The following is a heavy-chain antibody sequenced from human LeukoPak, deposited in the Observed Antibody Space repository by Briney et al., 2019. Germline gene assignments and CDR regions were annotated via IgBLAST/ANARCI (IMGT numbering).Heavy chain of an antibody. CDR1: GDSVSSNSAA. CDR2: TYYSTKWYN. J-gene: IGHJ5*02. V-gene: IGHV6-1*01. CDR3: ARGITYPDTDYGWFDT. Sequence: SQTLSLTCAFSGDSVSSNSAAWNWIRQSPSRGLEWLGRTYYSTKWYNDYAVSVKSRIAINPDTSKNQLYLQLKSVTPADMAVYSCARGITYPDTDYGWFDTWGQGTMVTVSS. D-gene: IGHD3-16*01.